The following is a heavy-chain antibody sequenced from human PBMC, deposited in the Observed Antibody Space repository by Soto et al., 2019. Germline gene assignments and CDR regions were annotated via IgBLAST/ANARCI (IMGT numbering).Heavy chain of an antibody. CDR1: GGTFSSYT. CDR3: ARVADAANGWFDP. CDR2: IIPILGIA. J-gene: IGHJ5*02. V-gene: IGHV1-69*02. Sequence: QVQLVQSGAEVKKPGSSVKVSCKASGGTFSSYTISWVRQAPGQGLEWMGRIIPILGIANYAQKFQGRVTITEDKSTSTAYMELSSLRSEDTAVYYCARVADAANGWFDPWGQGTLVTVSS. D-gene: IGHD7-27*01.